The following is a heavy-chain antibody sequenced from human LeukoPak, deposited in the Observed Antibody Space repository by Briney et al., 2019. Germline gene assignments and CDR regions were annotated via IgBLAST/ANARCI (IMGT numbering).Heavy chain of an antibody. J-gene: IGHJ5*02. D-gene: IGHD5-12*01. V-gene: IGHV1-2*02. Sequence: ASVWVSCKASGYTFDDEYIHWVRQAPGLGLDWMGWINPKNGDTNYAQRFQGRVTMTRDTSISTAYMELRRLKSDDSAVYYCARRVQKLVATSWFDPWGQGTLVTVSS. CDR1: GYTFDDEY. CDR3: ARRVQKLVATSWFDP. CDR2: INPKNGDT.